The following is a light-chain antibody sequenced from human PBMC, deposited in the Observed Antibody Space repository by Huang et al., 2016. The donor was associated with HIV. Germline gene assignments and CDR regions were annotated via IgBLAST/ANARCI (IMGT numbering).Light chain of an antibody. J-gene: IGKJ1*01. CDR1: QSGLYKSTNKNY. Sequence: IVMTQSPDSLTLSLGERATINCKSSQSGLYKSTNKNYLACYQQKPGQPPKLLIYWASTRESGVPARFNGSGSWTDFTLTISGLQAEDVAVYYCHQYYDTPQTFGQGTKVEVK. CDR2: WAS. V-gene: IGKV4-1*01. CDR3: HQYYDTPQT.